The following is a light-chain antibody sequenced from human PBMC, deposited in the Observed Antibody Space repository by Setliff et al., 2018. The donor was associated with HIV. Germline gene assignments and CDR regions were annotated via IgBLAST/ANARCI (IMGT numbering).Light chain of an antibody. CDR3: SSYTTSNTYV. J-gene: IGLJ1*01. Sequence: QSVLTQPPSVSGSPGQSVTISCTGTSSDVGSYNRVSWYQQPPGTAPKLMIYEVSYRPSGVPDRFSGSKSVNTASLTISGLQAEDEADYYCSSYTTSNTYVFGTGTKV. V-gene: IGLV2-18*02. CDR1: SSDVGSYNR. CDR2: EVS.